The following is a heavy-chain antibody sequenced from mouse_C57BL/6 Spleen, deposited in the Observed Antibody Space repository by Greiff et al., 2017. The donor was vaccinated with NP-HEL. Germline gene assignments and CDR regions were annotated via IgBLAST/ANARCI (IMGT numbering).Heavy chain of an antibody. CDR1: GYTFTSYW. J-gene: IGHJ1*03. CDR2: IDPSDSYT. V-gene: IGHV1-69*01. D-gene: IGHD1-1*01. CDR3: ARVRYWYFDV. Sequence: VQLQQPGAELVMPGASVKLSCKASGYTFTSYWMHWVKQRPGQGLEWIGEIDPSDSYTNYNQKFKGKSTLTVDKSSSTAYMQLSSLTSEDSAVYYCARVRYWYFDVWGTGTTVTVSS.